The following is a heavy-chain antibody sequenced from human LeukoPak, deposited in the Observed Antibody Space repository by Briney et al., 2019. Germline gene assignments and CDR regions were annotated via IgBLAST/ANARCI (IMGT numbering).Heavy chain of an antibody. CDR3: AKDQTSYGSGSSTNWFDP. CDR2: ISYDGGNK. J-gene: IGHJ5*02. Sequence: PGGSLRLSCAASGFTFSSYGMHWVRQAPGKGLEWVAVISYDGGNKYYADSVKGRFTISRDNSKNTLYLQMNSLRAEDTAVYYCAKDQTSYGSGSSTNWFDPWGQGTLVTVSS. D-gene: IGHD3-10*01. V-gene: IGHV3-30*18. CDR1: GFTFSSYG.